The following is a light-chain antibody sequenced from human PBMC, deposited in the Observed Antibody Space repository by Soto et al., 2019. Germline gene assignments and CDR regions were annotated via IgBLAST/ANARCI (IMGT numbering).Light chain of an antibody. CDR1: QGISSY. CDR2: AAS. J-gene: IGKJ4*01. Sequence: IQLTQSPSSLSASVGDRVTITCRASQGISSYLNWYQQKPGKAPKLLIYAASSLQSGVPSRFSGSGSGTDFTLTISSLQPEDFATYYCQQSYSTRLTFGGGTKVDIK. CDR3: QQSYSTRLT. V-gene: IGKV1-39*01.